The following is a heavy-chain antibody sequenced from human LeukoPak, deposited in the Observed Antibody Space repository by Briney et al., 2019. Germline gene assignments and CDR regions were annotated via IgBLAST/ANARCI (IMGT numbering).Heavy chain of an antibody. D-gene: IGHD2-8*01. CDR1: GFTFSTYV. J-gene: IGHJ3*02. V-gene: IGHV3-64*01. CDR3: ARVSTNDRRNAFDI. CDR2: ITGDGGYT. Sequence: PGGSLRLSCAASGFTFSTYVMQWVRQAPGKGLEYVSAITGDGGYTYYANSVKGRFTISRDNSKKTLYLQMGSLRADDMAVYYCARVSTNDRRNAFDIWGQGTMVTVA.